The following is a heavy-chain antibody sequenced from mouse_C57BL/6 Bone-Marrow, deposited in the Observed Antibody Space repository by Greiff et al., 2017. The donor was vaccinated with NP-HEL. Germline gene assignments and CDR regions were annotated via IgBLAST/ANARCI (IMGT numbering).Heavy chain of an antibody. D-gene: IGHD2-4*01. Sequence: QVQLQQPGAELVKPGASVKMSCKASGYTFTSYWITWVKQRPGPGLEWIGDIYPGSGRTNYNEKFKSKATLTLDTSSSTAYMQLSSLTSEDPAVYYCARTTMITTRSVRYAMDYWGQGTSVTVSS. CDR1: GYTFTSYW. J-gene: IGHJ4*01. CDR3: ARTTMITTRSVRYAMDY. V-gene: IGHV1-55*01. CDR2: IYPGSGRT.